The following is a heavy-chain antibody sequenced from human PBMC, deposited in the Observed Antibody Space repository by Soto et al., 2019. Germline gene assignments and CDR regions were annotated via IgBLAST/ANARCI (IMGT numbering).Heavy chain of an antibody. CDR2: INPNSGGT. Sequence: QVQLVQSGAEVKKPGASVKVSCKASGYTFTGYYMHWVRQAPGQGLEWMGWINPNSGGTNYAQKFQGWVTMTRDTSISTAYMELSRLRSDDTAVYYCARELAAAGRGGRGIDYWGQGTLVTVSS. D-gene: IGHD6-13*01. J-gene: IGHJ4*02. V-gene: IGHV1-2*04. CDR3: ARELAAAGRGGRGIDY. CDR1: GYTFTGYY.